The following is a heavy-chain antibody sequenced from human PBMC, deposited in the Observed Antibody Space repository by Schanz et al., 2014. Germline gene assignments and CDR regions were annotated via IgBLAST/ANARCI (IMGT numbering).Heavy chain of an antibody. V-gene: IGHV3-7*04. CDR3: ARKVVATIGGYYDN. CDR1: GFSFSTYW. Sequence: VQLVESGGGVVQPGRSLRLSCAASGFSFSTYWMSWVRQAPGKGLEWVANIKRDGSEKNYLDSVKGRFTISRDNAKNTLYLQMNTLRAEDTAVYYCARKVVATIGGYYDNWGQGTLVIVSS. CDR2: IKRDGSEK. J-gene: IGHJ4*02. D-gene: IGHD5-12*01.